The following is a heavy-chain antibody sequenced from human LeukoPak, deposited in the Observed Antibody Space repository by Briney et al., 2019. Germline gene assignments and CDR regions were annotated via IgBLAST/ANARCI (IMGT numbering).Heavy chain of an antibody. CDR3: ARDRYYAVGVLDY. Sequence: QPGGSLRLPCAASEFSFSDSGMHWVRQAPGKGLEWVAVISYDGSGKYYADSVKGRFTISRDNSKQTLYLQMNGLRAEDTAVYYCARDRYYAVGVLDYWGQGTLVTVSS. CDR2: ISYDGSGK. D-gene: IGHD3-10*01. J-gene: IGHJ4*02. V-gene: IGHV3-30*03. CDR1: EFSFSDSG.